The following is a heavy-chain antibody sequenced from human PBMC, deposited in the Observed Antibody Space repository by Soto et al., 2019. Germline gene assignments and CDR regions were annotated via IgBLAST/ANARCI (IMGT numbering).Heavy chain of an antibody. CDR3: ARDPSRYYNFWSGYSALNAFDI. CDR2: ISSSGSTI. J-gene: IGHJ3*02. D-gene: IGHD3-3*01. Sequence: PVGSLRLSCAASGFTFSSYEMNWVRQAPGKGLEWVSYISSSGSTIYYADSVKGRFTISRDNAKNSLYLQMNSLRAEDTAVYYCARDPSRYYNFWSGYSALNAFDIWGQGTMVTVSS. V-gene: IGHV3-48*03. CDR1: GFTFSSYE.